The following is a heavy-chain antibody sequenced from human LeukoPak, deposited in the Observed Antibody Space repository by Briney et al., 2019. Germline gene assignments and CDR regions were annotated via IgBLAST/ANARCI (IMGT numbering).Heavy chain of an antibody. D-gene: IGHD1-26*01. V-gene: IGHV4-59*01. CDR2: IYYTGST. CDR3: ARTLSRWDPFDY. CDR1: GGSISSYF. Sequence: PSETLPLTCTISGGSISSYFWSWIRQPPGKGLEWIGYIYYTGSTNYNPSLKSRVIISLDTSKNQFSLKLSSVTAADTAVYYCARTLSRWDPFDYWGQGTLVTVCS. J-gene: IGHJ4*02.